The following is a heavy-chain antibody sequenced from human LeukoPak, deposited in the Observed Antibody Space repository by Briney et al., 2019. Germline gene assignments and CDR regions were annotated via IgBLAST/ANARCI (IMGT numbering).Heavy chain of an antibody. Sequence: GGSLRLSCAASGFTFSSYSMHWVRQTPGKGLEWVAVISYDGSNKYYADSVKGRFTISRDNSNTLSLQMNSLTADDTAVYYCVRGPRYYDDSGFHYGVFDIWGQGTLVTVSS. J-gene: IGHJ3*02. CDR1: GFTFSSYS. V-gene: IGHV3-30*04. D-gene: IGHD3-16*01. CDR2: ISYDGSNK. CDR3: VRGPRYYDDSGFHYGVFDI.